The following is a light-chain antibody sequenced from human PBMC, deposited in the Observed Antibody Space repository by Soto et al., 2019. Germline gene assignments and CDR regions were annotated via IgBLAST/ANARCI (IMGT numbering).Light chain of an antibody. CDR3: SSYTSSNTWV. J-gene: IGLJ2*01. CDR1: SSDVGTYKY. V-gene: IGLV2-14*01. Sequence: QSVLTQPASVSGSPGQSITISCTGTSSDVGTYKYVSWYQQHPGKAPKLMIYEVSNRPSGVSNRFSGSKSGNTASLTISGLQADDEADYYCSSYTSSNTWVFGGGTKVTVL. CDR2: EVS.